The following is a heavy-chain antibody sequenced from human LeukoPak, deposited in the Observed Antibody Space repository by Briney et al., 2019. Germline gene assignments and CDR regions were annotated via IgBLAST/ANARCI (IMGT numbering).Heavy chain of an antibody. CDR2: VYYSGAT. V-gene: IGHV4-59*01. D-gene: IGHD2-21*02. J-gene: IGHJ4*02. Sequence: PSETLSLTCSVSGDSIYWSWVRQSPVKGLQWIGTVYYSGATNYNPSLASRVTMSLDMSKSQFSLKLSSVTAADTAIYYCAVVTSHPRYFDHWGQGTLITVSS. CDR3: AVVTSHPRYFDH. CDR1: GDSIY.